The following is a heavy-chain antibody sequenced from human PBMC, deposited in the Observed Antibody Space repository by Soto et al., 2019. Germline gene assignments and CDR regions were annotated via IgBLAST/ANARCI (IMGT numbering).Heavy chain of an antibody. D-gene: IGHD5-18*01. Sequence: PGGSLRLSCAASGFTFSSYAMHWVRQAPGKGLEWVAVISYDGSNKYYADSVKGRFTISRDNSKNTLYLQMNSLRAEDTAVYYCARSDTAMFGENYYYYYMDVWGKGTTVTVSS. J-gene: IGHJ6*03. V-gene: IGHV3-30-3*01. CDR3: ARSDTAMFGENYYYYYMDV. CDR1: GFTFSSYA. CDR2: ISYDGSNK.